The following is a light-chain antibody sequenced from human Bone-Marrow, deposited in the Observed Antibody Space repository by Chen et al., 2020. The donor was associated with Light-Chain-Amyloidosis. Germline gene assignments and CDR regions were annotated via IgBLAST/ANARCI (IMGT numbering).Light chain of an antibody. CDR1: SRDVGGDNH. J-gene: IGLJ1*01. CDR2: EVT. Sequence: QSALTQPASVSGSPGQSIPISGTGTSRDVGGDNHVSWYQQHPDKAPKLMIYEVTNRPSWVPDRFSGSKSDNTASLTISGLQTEDEADYFCSSYTITNTLVFGSGTRVTVL. CDR3: SSYTITNTLV. V-gene: IGLV2-14*01.